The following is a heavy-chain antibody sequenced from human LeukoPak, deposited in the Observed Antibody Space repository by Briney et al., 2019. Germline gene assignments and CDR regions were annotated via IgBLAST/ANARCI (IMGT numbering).Heavy chain of an antibody. D-gene: IGHD5-24*01. CDR2: IYYSGST. CDR3: ARGTDAYKGGNY. Sequence: SETLSLTCTVSGGSISSSSYYWGWIRQPPGKGLEWIGSIYYSGSTYYNPSLKSRVTISVDTSKNQFSLNLSSVIAADTAVYYCARGTDAYKGGNYWGQGTLVTVSS. CDR1: GGSISSSSYY. J-gene: IGHJ4*02. V-gene: IGHV4-39*07.